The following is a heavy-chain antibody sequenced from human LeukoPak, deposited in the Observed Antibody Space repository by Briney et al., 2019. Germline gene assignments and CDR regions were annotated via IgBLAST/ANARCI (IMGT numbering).Heavy chain of an antibody. CDR3: ARAYSGYEAFDY. D-gene: IGHD5-12*01. Sequence: ASVKVSCKASGYTFPGYYIHWVRQAPGQGLEWMGWINPNSGGTNYAQKFQGRVTMTRDTSITYMELSRLRSDDTAVCYCARAYSGYEAFDYWGQGTLVTVSS. CDR2: INPNSGGT. V-gene: IGHV1-2*02. CDR1: GYTFPGYY. J-gene: IGHJ4*02.